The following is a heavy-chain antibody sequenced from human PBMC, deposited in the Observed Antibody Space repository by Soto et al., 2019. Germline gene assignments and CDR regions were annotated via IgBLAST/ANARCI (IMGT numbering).Heavy chain of an antibody. Sequence: EGSLRLSXAASGFTFTDYALSWVRQAPGKGLEWVATISGIGGSTYLADSVKGRLSISRDNSKNTVSLLMNSLRAEDTAVYFCARGSSGYISSWYYFDYWGRGTLVTVSS. CDR1: GFTFTDYA. V-gene: IGHV3-23*01. CDR2: ISGIGGST. CDR3: ARGSSGYISSWYYFDY. J-gene: IGHJ4*02. D-gene: IGHD6-13*01.